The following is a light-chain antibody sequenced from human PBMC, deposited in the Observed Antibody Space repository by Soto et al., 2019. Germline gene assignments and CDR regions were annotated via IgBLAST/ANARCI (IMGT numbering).Light chain of an antibody. V-gene: IGKV3-15*01. CDR3: QQYNNWAET. CDR2: GAS. J-gene: IGKJ1*01. CDR1: QSVSSN. Sequence: EIVMTQSPATLSVSPWERATLSCRASQSVSSNLAWYQQKPGQAPRLLIYGASTRATGIPARFSGSGSGTEFTLTISSLQSEDFAVYYCQQYNNWAETFGQGTKVEIK.